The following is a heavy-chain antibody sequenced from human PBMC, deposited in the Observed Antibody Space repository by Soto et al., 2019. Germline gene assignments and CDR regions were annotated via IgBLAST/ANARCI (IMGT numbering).Heavy chain of an antibody. D-gene: IGHD6-13*01. V-gene: IGHV4-39*01. Sequence: PSETLCLTCTVSGGSISSSSYYWGWLRQPPGKGLEWIGSIYYSGSTYYNPSLKSRVTISVDTSKNQFSLKLSSVTAADMAVYYCARRTAAGNFDYWGQGTLVTVSS. J-gene: IGHJ4*02. CDR3: ARRTAAGNFDY. CDR1: GGSISSSSYY. CDR2: IYYSGST.